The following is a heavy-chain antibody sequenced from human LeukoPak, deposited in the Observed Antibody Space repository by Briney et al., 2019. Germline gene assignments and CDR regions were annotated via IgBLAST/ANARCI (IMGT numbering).Heavy chain of an antibody. J-gene: IGHJ4*02. V-gene: IGHV1-2*02. CDR3: AREGTGESGFDY. CDR1: GYTFTGYY. CDR2: INPNSGGT. Sequence: ASVKVSCKASGYTFTGYYRHWVRQAPGQGLEWMGWINPNSGGTNYAQKFQGRVTMTRDTSISTAYMELSRLRSDDTAVYYCAREGTGESGFDYWGQGTLVTVSS. D-gene: IGHD1-1*01.